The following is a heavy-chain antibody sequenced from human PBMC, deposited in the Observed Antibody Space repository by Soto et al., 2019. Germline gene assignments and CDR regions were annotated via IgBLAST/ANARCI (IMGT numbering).Heavy chain of an antibody. CDR3: AGGAYCGGDCYPGAFDI. CDR2: IIPIFGTA. Sequence: ASVKVSCEASGGTFSSYAISWLRQAPGQGLEWMGGIIPIFGTANYAQKFQGRVTITADESTSTAYMELSSLRSEDTAVYYCAGGAYCGGDCYPGAFDIWGQGTMVTVSS. CDR1: GGTFSSYA. V-gene: IGHV1-69*13. D-gene: IGHD2-21*02. J-gene: IGHJ3*02.